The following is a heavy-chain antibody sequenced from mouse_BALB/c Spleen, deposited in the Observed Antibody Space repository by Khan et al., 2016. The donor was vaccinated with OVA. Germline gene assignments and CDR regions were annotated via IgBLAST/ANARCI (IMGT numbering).Heavy chain of an antibody. V-gene: IGHV1S81*02. CDR3: TRGGYGGFAY. D-gene: IGHD3-1*01. Sequence: QVRLQQSGAELVKPGASVKLSCKASGYTFTSYQMYWVKQRPGQGLEWIGEINPSNGGTNFNEKFKSKATLTVDKSSSTAFMQLSSLTSEDSAVYYCTRGGYGGFAYWGQGTLVTVSA. J-gene: IGHJ3*01. CDR2: INPSNGGT. CDR1: GYTFTSYQ.